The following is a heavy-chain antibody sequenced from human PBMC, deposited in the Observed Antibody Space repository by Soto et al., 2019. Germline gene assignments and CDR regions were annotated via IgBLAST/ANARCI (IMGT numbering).Heavy chain of an antibody. Sequence: QVQLVESGGGVVQPGRSLRLSCAASGFTFSSYGMHWVRQAPGKGLEWVAVISYDGSNKYYADSVKGRFTISRDNSKNTLYLQMNSLRAEDTAVYYCAKDHYGDGYNYSFDYWGQGTLVTVSS. CDR1: GFTFSSYG. J-gene: IGHJ4*02. CDR2: ISYDGSNK. CDR3: AKDHYGDGYNYSFDY. D-gene: IGHD5-12*01. V-gene: IGHV3-30*18.